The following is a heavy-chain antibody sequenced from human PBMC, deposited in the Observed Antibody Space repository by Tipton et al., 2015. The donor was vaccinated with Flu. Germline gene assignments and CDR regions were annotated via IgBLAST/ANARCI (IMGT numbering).Heavy chain of an antibody. CDR2: ISAYNGNT. CDR3: ARDRGGVVVAARADY. D-gene: IGHD2-15*01. V-gene: IGHV1-18*01. CDR1: GYTFTSYG. Sequence: QLVQSGAEVKKPGASVKVSCKASGYTFTSYGISWVRQAPGQGLEWMGWISAYNGNTKYAQKLQGGVTMTTDTATSTAYMELRSLGSDDTAGYYCARDRGGVVVAARADYWGQGTLVTVSS. J-gene: IGHJ4*02.